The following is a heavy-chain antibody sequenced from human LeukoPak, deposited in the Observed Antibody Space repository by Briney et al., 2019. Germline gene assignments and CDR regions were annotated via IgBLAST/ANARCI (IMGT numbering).Heavy chain of an antibody. D-gene: IGHD3-22*01. J-gene: IGHJ6*03. CDR2: ISSNGGST. CDR3: ARDRDYYDRYYYYYYMDV. CDR1: GFTFSSYA. V-gene: IGHV3-64*01. Sequence: GGSLRLSCAASGFTFSSYAMHWVRQAPGKGLEYVSAISSNGGSTYYANSVKGRFTISRDNSKNTLYLQMGSLRAEDMAVYYCARDRDYYDRYYYYYYMDVWGKGTTVTISS.